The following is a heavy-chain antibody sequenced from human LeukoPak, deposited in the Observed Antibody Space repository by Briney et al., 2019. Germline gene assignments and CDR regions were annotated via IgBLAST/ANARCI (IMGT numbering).Heavy chain of an antibody. V-gene: IGHV1-18*01. J-gene: IGHJ4*02. CDR3: GRINRFGESEVDY. CDR2: ISAHSTIA. D-gene: IGHD3-10*01. CDR1: GYIFSIYG. Sequence: GASVKVSCKASGYIFSIYGVSWVRQAPGQGLEWMGWISAHSTIANYAQRFQVRVSMTTDTSTSTAYMELRDLKSDDTAVYYCGRINRFGESEVDYWGQGTLVTVSS.